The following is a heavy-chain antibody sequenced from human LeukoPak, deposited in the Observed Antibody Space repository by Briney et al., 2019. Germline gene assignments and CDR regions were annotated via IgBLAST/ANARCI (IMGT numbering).Heavy chain of an antibody. CDR1: GGSISSYY. CDR3: AREPLAMVATTPYSYYYMDV. J-gene: IGHJ6*03. Sequence: SETLSLSCTVSGGSISSYYWSWIRQPAGKGLEWIGRIYISGSTNYNPSLTSRVTMSVDTSKHQFPLKLSSATAADTAVYYCAREPLAMVATTPYSYYYMDVWGKGTTVTVSS. CDR2: IYISGST. V-gene: IGHV4-4*07. D-gene: IGHD2-15*01.